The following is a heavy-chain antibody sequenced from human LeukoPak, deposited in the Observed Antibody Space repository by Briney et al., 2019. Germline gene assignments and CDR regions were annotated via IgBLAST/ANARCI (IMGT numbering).Heavy chain of an antibody. CDR2: KSAGADST. D-gene: IGHD4-17*01. V-gene: IGHV3-23*01. CDR1: TFTFSSYA. Sequence: KAARSLTLSCAASTFTFSSYATRWDRHAPGEGREWGSDKSAGADSTYYADSVHGRFTISRDNSKNTLFLQMSGLRAEDTAVYVCARGAYGDYDSWGQGTLVTVSS. J-gene: IGHJ5*01. CDR3: ARGAYGDYDS.